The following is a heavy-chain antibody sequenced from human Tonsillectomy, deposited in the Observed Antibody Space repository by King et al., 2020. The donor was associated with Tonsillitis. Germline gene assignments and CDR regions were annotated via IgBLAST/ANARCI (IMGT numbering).Heavy chain of an antibody. CDR1: GFTVSSNY. CDR2: IYSGGST. D-gene: IGHD3-3*01. CDR3: ARVPEYDFWSGYGYFDY. J-gene: IGHJ4*02. V-gene: IGHV3-53*01. Sequence: VQLVESGGGLIQPGGSLRLSCAASGFTVSSNYMSWVRQAPGKGLEWVSVIYSGGSTYYADSVKGRFTISRDNSKNTLYLQMNSLRAEDTAVYYCARVPEYDFWSGYGYFDYWGQGTLVTVSS.